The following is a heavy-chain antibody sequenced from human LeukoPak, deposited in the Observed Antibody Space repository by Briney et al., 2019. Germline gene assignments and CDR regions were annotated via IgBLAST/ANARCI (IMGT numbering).Heavy chain of an antibody. D-gene: IGHD6-19*01. Sequence: PGGSLRLSCAASGFNVNNAWMSWVRQAPGKGLEWVGRIRSKIDGGATDYAAPVKGRFTISRDNSKNTLYLQVNSLRAEDTAVYYCARVAVAATFDYWGQGTLVTVSS. CDR3: ARVAVAATFDY. V-gene: IGHV3-15*07. CDR2: IRSKIDGGAT. CDR1: GFNVNNAW. J-gene: IGHJ4*02.